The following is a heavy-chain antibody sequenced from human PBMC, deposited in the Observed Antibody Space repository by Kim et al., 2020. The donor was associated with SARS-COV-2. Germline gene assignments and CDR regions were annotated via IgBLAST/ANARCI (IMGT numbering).Heavy chain of an antibody. CDR2: INSDGTTT. J-gene: IGHJ4*02. CDR1: GFTFSSHW. Sequence: GGSLRLSCAASGFTFSSHWMHWVRQAPGKGLVWVSRINSDGTTTSYGDSVKGRFTISRDNAKNTLYLQMNRLRAEDTAVYYCVRRQFTSGWYYFDYWGQGTLLTVSS. CDR3: VRRQFTSGWYYFDY. D-gene: IGHD6-19*01. V-gene: IGHV3-74*01.